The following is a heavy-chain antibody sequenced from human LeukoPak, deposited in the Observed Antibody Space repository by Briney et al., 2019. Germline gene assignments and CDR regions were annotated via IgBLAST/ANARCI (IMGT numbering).Heavy chain of an antibody. D-gene: IGHD2-15*01. CDR1: GGSISSYC. J-gene: IGHJ3*02. CDR2: IYTSGST. CDR3: VLTLGPEWWYAFDI. Sequence: SETLSLTCTVSGGSISSYCWSWIRQPAGKGLEWIGRIYTSGSTSYNPSLKSRVTMSVDTSKNQFSLKLSSVTAADTAVYYCVLTLGPEWWYAFDIWGQGTMVTVSS. V-gene: IGHV4-4*07.